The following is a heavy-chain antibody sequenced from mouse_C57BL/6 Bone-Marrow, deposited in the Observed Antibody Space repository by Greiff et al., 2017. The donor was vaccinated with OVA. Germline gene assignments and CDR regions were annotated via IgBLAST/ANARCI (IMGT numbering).Heavy chain of an antibody. V-gene: IGHV1-55*01. CDR2: IYPGSGST. CDR1: GYTFTSYW. CDR3: ARGGYDYAWFAY. D-gene: IGHD2-4*01. J-gene: IGHJ3*01. Sequence: QVQLQQPGAELVKPGASVKMSCTASGYTFTSYWITWVKQRPGQGLEWIGDIYPGSGSTNYTEKFKSKATLTVDTSSSTAYMQLSSLTSEDSAVYYCARGGYDYAWFAYWGQGTLVTVSA.